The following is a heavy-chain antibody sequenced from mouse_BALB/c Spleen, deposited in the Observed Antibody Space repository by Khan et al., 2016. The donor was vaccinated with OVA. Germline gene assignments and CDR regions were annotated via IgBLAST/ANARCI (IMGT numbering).Heavy chain of an antibody. CDR1: GYSITSGYG. CDR3: ARTARIKY. V-gene: IGHV3-2*02. Sequence: EVQLQESGPGLVKPSQSLSLTCTVTGYSITSGYGWNWIRQFPGNQLEWMGYISYSGNTNYNPSLKSRISITPDTSKNQFFLQLNSVTTEDTARYYCARTARIKYWGQGTTLTVSS. J-gene: IGHJ2*01. CDR2: ISYSGNT. D-gene: IGHD1-2*01.